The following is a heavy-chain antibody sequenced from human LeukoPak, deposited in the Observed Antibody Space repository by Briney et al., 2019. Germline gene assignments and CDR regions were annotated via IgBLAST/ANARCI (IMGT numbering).Heavy chain of an antibody. V-gene: IGHV4-39*07. CDR1: GGSISSSSYY. D-gene: IGHD3-10*01. CDR2: IYYSGST. CDR3: ARRYYYASYYFDY. Sequence: PSETLSLTCTVSGGSISSSSYYWGWIRQPPGKGLEWIGSIYYSGSTYYNPSLKSRVTISVDTSKNQFSLKLNSLTAADTAVYYCARRYYYASYYFDYWGQGTLVTVSS. J-gene: IGHJ4*02.